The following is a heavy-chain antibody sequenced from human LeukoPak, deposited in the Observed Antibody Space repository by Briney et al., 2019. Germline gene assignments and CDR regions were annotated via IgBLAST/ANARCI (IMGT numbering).Heavy chain of an antibody. CDR3: AKGSWMDYYDSSGYPPFDY. D-gene: IGHD3-22*01. J-gene: IGHJ4*02. CDR1: GFTFSRYG. V-gene: IGHV3-21*04. Sequence: PGGSLRLSCAASGFTFSRYGMNWVRQAPGKGLEWVSSISSSSSYIYYADSVKGRFTISRDNSKNTLYLQMNSLRAEDTAVYYCAKGSWMDYYDSSGYPPFDYWGQGTLVTVSS. CDR2: ISSSSSYI.